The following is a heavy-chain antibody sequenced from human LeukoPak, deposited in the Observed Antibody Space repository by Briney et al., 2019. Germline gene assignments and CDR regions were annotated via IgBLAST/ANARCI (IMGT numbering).Heavy chain of an antibody. CDR3: AREGVYGSRSYRQFDY. J-gene: IGHJ4*02. CDR1: EYTFTSYT. V-gene: IGHV1-3*01. Sequence: ASVKVSCKASEYTFTSYTMHWVRQAPGQRLEWMGWINAGNGNTKYSQKFQGRVTITRDTSASTAYMELSSLISEDTAVYYCAREGVYGSRSYRQFDYWGQGTLVTVSS. CDR2: INAGNGNT. D-gene: IGHD3-10*01.